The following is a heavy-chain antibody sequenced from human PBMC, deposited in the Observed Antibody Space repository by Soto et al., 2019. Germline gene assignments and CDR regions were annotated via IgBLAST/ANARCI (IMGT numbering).Heavy chain of an antibody. D-gene: IGHD6-13*01. Sequence: QLQLQESGPGLVKPSETLSLTCTVSGGSISSSSYYWGWIRQPPGKGLEWIGSIYYSGSTYYNPSLKSRVTISVDTSKNQFSLKLSSVAAADTAVYYCARDGQQLVPHWGQGTLVTVSS. V-gene: IGHV4-39*01. CDR1: GGSISSSSYY. J-gene: IGHJ4*02. CDR3: ARDGQQLVPH. CDR2: IYYSGST.